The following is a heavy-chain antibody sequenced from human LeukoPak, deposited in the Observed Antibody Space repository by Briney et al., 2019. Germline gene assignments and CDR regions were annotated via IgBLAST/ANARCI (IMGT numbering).Heavy chain of an antibody. CDR2: MSPNSGDT. Sequence: ASVKVSCKASGYTFTSHDINWVRQATGQGLEWMGWMSPNSGDTGYAQKFQGRVTMTSDSSISTAYMELSSLRSEDTAVYYCARGRPYDSSGYYLADYWGQGTLVTVSS. J-gene: IGHJ4*02. CDR3: ARGRPYDSSGYYLADY. D-gene: IGHD3-22*01. CDR1: GYTFTSHD. V-gene: IGHV1-8*01.